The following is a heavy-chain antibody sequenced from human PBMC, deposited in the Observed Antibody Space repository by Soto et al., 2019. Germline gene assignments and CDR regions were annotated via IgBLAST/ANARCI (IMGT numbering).Heavy chain of an antibody. D-gene: IGHD1-1*01. CDR2: IYATGTT. V-gene: IGHV4-4*07. J-gene: IGHJ5*02. Sequence: SETLSLTCTVSGGSISGFYWSWIRKSAGKGLEWIGRIYATGTTDYNPSLKSRVMMSVDTSKKQFSLKLRSVTAADTAVYYCVRDGTKTLRDWFDPWGQGISVTVSS. CDR1: GGSISGFY. CDR3: VRDGTKTLRDWFDP.